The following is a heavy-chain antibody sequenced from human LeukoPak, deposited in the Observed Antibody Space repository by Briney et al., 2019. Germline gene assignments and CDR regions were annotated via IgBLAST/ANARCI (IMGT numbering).Heavy chain of an antibody. D-gene: IGHD3-22*01. V-gene: IGHV5-51*01. J-gene: IGHJ4*02. CDR1: GYSFTSYW. CDR3: ARSLYYYDSSGYYLDY. Sequence: GESLKISCKGSGYSFTSYWIGWVRQMPGKGLEWMGIIYPGDSDTRYSPSFQGHVTISADKSISTAYLQWSSLKASDTAMYYCARSLYYYDSSGYYLDYWGQGTLVTVSS. CDR2: IYPGDSDT.